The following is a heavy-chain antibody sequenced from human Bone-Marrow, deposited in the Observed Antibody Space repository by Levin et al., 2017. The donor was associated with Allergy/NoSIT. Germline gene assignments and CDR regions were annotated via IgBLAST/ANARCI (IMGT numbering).Heavy chain of an antibody. V-gene: IGHV3-30*14. J-gene: IGHJ4*02. CDR1: GFTFSRYA. D-gene: IGHD3-16*01. CDR3: ARTMGGLDY. Sequence: PGGSLRLSCAASGFTFSRYAMHWVRQAPGKGLEWLALISYDGSDKYYGDSVKGRITIARDNSNNTLYLQMNTLRPEDTAVYYCARTMGGLDYWGQGILVTVSS. CDR2: ISYDGSDK.